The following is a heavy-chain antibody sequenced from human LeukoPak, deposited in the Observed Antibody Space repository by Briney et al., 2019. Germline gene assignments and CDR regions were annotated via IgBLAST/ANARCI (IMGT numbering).Heavy chain of an antibody. V-gene: IGHV4-34*01. J-gene: IGHJ4*02. Sequence: PSETLSLTCAVYGGSFSGYYWSWIRQPPGKGLEWIGEINHSGSTNYNPSLKSRVTISVDTSKNQLSLKLSSVTAADTAVYYCARGSRYYGSGSYHWGQGTLVTVSS. CDR2: INHSGST. CDR3: ARGSRYYGSGSYH. CDR1: GGSFSGYY. D-gene: IGHD3-10*01.